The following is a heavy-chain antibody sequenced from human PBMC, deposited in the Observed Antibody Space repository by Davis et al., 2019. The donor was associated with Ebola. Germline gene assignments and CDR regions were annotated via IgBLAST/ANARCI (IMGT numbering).Heavy chain of an antibody. J-gene: IGHJ6*02. Sequence: GESLKISCAASGFTFSSYWMHWVRQAPGKGLVWVSRLSTDGSTTNYADSVKGRFTISRDNAKNTVYLQMNSLRDEDTAVYYCARDPLLLYYYYGMDVWGQGTTVTVSS. D-gene: IGHD2-15*01. CDR3: ARDPLLLYYYYGMDV. CDR2: LSTDGSTT. V-gene: IGHV3-74*01. CDR1: GFTFSSYW.